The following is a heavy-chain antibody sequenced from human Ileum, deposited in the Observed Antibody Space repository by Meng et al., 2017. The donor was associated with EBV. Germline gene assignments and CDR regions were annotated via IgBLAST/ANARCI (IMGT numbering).Heavy chain of an antibody. Sequence: QVTLRGWGRGLVKPQGTLSLTCAVSGGSISSSNWWSWGRQPPGKGLEWIGEIYHSGSTNYNPSLKSRVTISVDKSKNQFSLKLSSVTAADTAVYYCARVGLRLGIDYWGQGTLVTVSS. CDR2: IYHSGST. CDR1: GGSISSSNW. J-gene: IGHJ4*02. CDR3: ARVGLRLGIDY. V-gene: IGHV4-4*03. D-gene: IGHD3-16*01.